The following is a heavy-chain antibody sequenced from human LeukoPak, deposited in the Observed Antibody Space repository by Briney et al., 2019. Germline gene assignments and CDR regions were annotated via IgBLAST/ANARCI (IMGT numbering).Heavy chain of an antibody. V-gene: IGHV3-23*01. J-gene: IGHJ3*02. D-gene: IGHD6-25*01. CDR3: AKPRTGYYDAFDT. CDR1: GFTLSNFW. Sequence: GGSLRLSCLASGFTLSNFWMTWVRQAPGKGLEWVSGIGDTGLSTYYADSVKGRFTISRDNSKNTVYLQMNRLRAGDTAIYYCAKPRTGYYDAFDTWGPGTMVTVSS. CDR2: IGDTGLST.